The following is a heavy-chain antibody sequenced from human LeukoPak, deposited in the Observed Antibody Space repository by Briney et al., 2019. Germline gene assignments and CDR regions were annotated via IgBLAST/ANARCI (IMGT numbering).Heavy chain of an antibody. J-gene: IGHJ6*02. Sequence: SVKVSCKASGGTFSSYAISWVRQARGQGLEWMGGIIPIFGTANYAQKFQGRVTITADESTSTAYMELSSLRSEDTAVYYCARGEVNDDFWSGYYRNYYYGMDVWGQGTTVTVSS. CDR2: IIPIFGTA. V-gene: IGHV1-69*01. CDR1: GGTFSSYA. D-gene: IGHD3-3*01. CDR3: ARGEVNDDFWSGYYRNYYYGMDV.